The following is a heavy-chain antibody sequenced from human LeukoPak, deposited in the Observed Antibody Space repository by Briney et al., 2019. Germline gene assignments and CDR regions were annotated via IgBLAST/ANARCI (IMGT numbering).Heavy chain of an antibody. CDR1: GFTFSSYW. J-gene: IGHJ6*02. V-gene: IGHV3-7*01. CDR3: ARVFDFWSGYYLAYYYGMDV. CDR2: IEQDGSEK. Sequence: GGSQRLSCAASGFTFSSYWMSWVRQAPGKGLEWVANIEQDGSEKYYVDSVKGRFTISRDNAKNSLYLQMNSLRAEDTAVYYCARVFDFWSGYYLAYYYGMDVWGQGTTVTVSS. D-gene: IGHD3-3*01.